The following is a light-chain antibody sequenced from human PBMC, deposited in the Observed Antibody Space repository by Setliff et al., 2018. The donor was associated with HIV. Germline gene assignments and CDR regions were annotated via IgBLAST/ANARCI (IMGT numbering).Light chain of an antibody. J-gene: IGLJ1*01. CDR1: SSDVGGYDY. Sequence: QSVLTQPASVSGSPGQSITISCTGTSSDVGGYDYVSWYQHHPGEVPKLIISEVTYRPSGVSTRFSGSKSGSTASLTISGLQAVDEADYYCASYTSSSTLYVFGSGTKVTVL. V-gene: IGLV2-14*01. CDR3: ASYTSSSTLYV. CDR2: EVT.